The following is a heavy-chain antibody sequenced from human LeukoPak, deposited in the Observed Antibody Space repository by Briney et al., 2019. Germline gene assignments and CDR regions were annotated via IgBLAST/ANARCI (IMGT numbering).Heavy chain of an antibody. V-gene: IGHV3-21*01. Sequence: GGSLRLSCAASGFTFSDYSINWVRQAPGKGLEWVSFITGNSNYIYYADSVKGRFTISRDNAKNSLYLQMNSLRVEDTAVYYCARDRVSGSGSIDYWGQGTLVTVSS. J-gene: IGHJ4*02. D-gene: IGHD3-10*01. CDR1: GFTFSDYS. CDR2: ITGNSNYI. CDR3: ARDRVSGSGSIDY.